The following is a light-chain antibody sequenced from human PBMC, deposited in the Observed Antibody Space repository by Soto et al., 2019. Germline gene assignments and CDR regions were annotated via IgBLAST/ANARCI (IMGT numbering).Light chain of an antibody. Sequence: QSVLTQPPSASGSPGQSVTISCTGTSSDIGGSKYVSWYQQHPGKAPKLMIYEVTYRPSGVSDRFSGSKSGNTASLTVSALQAEDEADYYCSSYASSGTLYVFGTGTKVTVL. V-gene: IGLV2-14*01. CDR3: SSYASSGTLYV. CDR2: EVT. CDR1: SSDIGGSKY. J-gene: IGLJ1*01.